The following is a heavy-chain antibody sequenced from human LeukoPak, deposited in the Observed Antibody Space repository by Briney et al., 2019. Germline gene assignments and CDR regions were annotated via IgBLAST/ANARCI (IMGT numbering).Heavy chain of an antibody. CDR2: ILYSGST. V-gene: IGHV4-59*11. D-gene: IGHD4-17*01. CDR1: GGSISGHW. CDR3: TRRNTADASIDL. J-gene: IGHJ5*02. Sequence: SETLSLTCSVSGGSISGHWWTWVRQPPGEGLEWIGDILYSGSTSYNPSLKSRLSILVDTSTNQFSLKLNSVTAADTAMYYCTRRNTADASIDLWGQGILVIASS.